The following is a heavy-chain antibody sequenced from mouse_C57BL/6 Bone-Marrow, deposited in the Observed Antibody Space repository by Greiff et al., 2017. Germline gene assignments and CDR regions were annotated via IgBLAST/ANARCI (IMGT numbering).Heavy chain of an antibody. CDR3: ARDDYDWFAY. CDR1: GFTFSDYG. J-gene: IGHJ3*01. V-gene: IGHV5-17*01. CDR2: ISSGRSTI. Sequence: EVQGVESGGGLVKPGGSLKLSCAASGFTFSDYGMHWVRQAPAKGLEWVAYISSGRSTIYYADTVKGRFTIARDNAKNTRFLQRTSLRAEDTAMYYCARDDYDWFAYWGQGTLVTVSA. D-gene: IGHD2-4*01.